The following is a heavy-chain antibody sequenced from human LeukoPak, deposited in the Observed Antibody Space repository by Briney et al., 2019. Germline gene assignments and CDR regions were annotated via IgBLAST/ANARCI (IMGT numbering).Heavy chain of an antibody. D-gene: IGHD6-19*01. Sequence: GGSLRLSCAASGFTFSRYGMHWVRQAPGKGLEWVAVISFDGSNKYYADSVKGRFTISRDNSKNTLYLQMNSLRAEDTAVYYCAKDQGYSSGSSDYWGQGTLVTVSS. J-gene: IGHJ4*02. CDR3: AKDQGYSSGSSDY. CDR1: GFTFSRYG. V-gene: IGHV3-30*18. CDR2: ISFDGSNK.